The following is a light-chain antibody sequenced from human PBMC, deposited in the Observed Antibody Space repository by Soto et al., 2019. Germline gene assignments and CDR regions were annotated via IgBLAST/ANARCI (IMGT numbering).Light chain of an antibody. V-gene: IGKV3-15*01. J-gene: IGKJ2*01. Sequence: EIGLTQSPGTLSLSAGERATLSCGASQSVSSSYLAWYQQKPGQAPRLVIYGASTRATGIPARFSGSGSGTEFTLTISSLQSEDFAVYYCQQYNNWPQTFGQGTKVDIK. CDR2: GAS. CDR3: QQYNNWPQT. CDR1: QSVSSSY.